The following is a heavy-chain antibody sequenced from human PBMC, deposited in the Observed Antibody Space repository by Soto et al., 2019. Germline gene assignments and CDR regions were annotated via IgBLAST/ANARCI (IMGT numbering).Heavy chain of an antibody. CDR2: ISYDGSKK. Sequence: QEQLEESGGGVVQPGTSLRLSCAASGFTFSDFAMHWVRQGPGKGLEWMSFISYDGSKKYYADSVKGRFTISRDNSKNTLYLQMNNPRTEDTAVFYCARESGYGGPGDAFDIWGQGTLVTVSS. V-gene: IGHV3-30*04. D-gene: IGHD4-17*01. J-gene: IGHJ3*02. CDR1: GFTFSDFA. CDR3: ARESGYGGPGDAFDI.